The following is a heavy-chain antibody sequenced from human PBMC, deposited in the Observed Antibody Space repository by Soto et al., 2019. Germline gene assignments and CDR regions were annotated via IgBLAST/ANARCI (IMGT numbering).Heavy chain of an antibody. V-gene: IGHV1-69*04. CDR1: GGTFSSYT. CDR3: ARDTIASATRDHSYYMDV. Sequence: GASVKISCKASGGTFSSYTISWVRQAPGQGLEWMGRIIPILGIANYAQKFQGRVTITADKSTSTAYMELSSLRSEDTAVYYCARDTIASATRDHSYYMDVWGKVTTVTVSS. J-gene: IGHJ6*03. CDR2: IIPILGIA. D-gene: IGHD6-13*01.